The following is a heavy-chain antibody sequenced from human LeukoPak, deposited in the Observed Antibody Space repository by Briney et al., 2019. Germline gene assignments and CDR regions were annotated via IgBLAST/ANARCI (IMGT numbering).Heavy chain of an antibody. D-gene: IGHD1-26*01. CDR2: INPNSGGT. Sequence: ASVKVSCKASGYTFTGYYMHWVRQAPGQGLEWMGWINPNSGGTNYAQKFQGRVTMTRDTSISTAYMELSRLRSDDTAVYYCARVAGLVGATPFDYWGQGTLVTVSS. V-gene: IGHV1-2*02. J-gene: IGHJ4*02. CDR3: ARVAGLVGATPFDY. CDR1: GYTFTGYY.